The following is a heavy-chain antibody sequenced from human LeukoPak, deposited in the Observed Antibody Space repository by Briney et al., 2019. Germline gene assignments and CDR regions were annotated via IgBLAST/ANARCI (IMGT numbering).Heavy chain of an antibody. V-gene: IGHV4-4*07. J-gene: IGHJ4*02. CDR1: GGSISSYC. D-gene: IGHD6-19*01. CDR2: IYSSGST. CDR3: AREREGPSGWLGD. Sequence: PSETLSLTCTVSGGSISSYCWSWIRQSAGKGLEWIGRIYSSGSTDYNPSLKSRVTMSVDTSKIQFSLKLTSVTAADTAVYYCAREREGPSGWLGDWGQGTLVTVSS.